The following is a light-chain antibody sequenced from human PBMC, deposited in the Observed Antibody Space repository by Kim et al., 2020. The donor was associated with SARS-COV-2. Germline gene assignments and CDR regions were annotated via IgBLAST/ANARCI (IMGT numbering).Light chain of an antibody. V-gene: IGKV1-9*01. CDR1: QGISSR. J-gene: IGKJ4*01. Sequence: SAALGDRGTITCRASQGISSRLAWYQQEPGKAPKLLIYLASTLQSGVPSRFSGSGSATEFTLTVSSLQPEDFATYYCQQSTSYPITFGGGTKLEI. CDR3: QQSTSYPIT. CDR2: LAS.